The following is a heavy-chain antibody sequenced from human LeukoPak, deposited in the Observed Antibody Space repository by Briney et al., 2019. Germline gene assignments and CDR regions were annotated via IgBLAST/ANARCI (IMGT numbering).Heavy chain of an antibody. Sequence: PSETLSLTCTVSGGSIRSSDYYWGWIRQPPGKGLEWIGSIYYSGSTYYNPSLETRVTISVDTSKNQFSLKLTSVTAADTAVYYCARSYSTGWYAMKDSWGQGASVTVSS. CDR3: ARSYSTGWYAMKDS. V-gene: IGHV4-39*01. J-gene: IGHJ4*02. D-gene: IGHD6-19*01. CDR2: IYYSGST. CDR1: GGSIRSSDYY.